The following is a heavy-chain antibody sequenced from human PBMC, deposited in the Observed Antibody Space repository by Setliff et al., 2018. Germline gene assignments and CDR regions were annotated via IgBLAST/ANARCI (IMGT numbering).Heavy chain of an antibody. CDR3: AGDPPNSGYAFDI. CDR2: INNDGSSG. Sequence: GGSLRLSCAASGFTFSSYWMHWVSQGPGKGLVWVSRINNDGSSGDYADSVKGRFTISRDNSKNTLYLQMNSLRAEDTAVYYCAGDPPNSGYAFDIWGQGTLVTVSS. D-gene: IGHD5-18*01. J-gene: IGHJ3*02. V-gene: IGHV3-74*01. CDR1: GFTFSSYW.